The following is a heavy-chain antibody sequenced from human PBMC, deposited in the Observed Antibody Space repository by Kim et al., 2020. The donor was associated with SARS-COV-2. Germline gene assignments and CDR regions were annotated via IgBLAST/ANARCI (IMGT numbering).Heavy chain of an antibody. V-gene: IGHV7-4-1*02. Sequence: ASVKVSCKASGYTFTNYAMNWVRQAPGQGLEWMGWINTNTGNPTYARGFTGRFVFPLDTSVSTAYLQISSLKPEDTAVYYCAREPAMPTGDWFDPWGQGTLVTVSS. CDR1: GYTFTNYA. D-gene: IGHD2-2*01. CDR3: AREPAMPTGDWFDP. J-gene: IGHJ5*02. CDR2: INTNTGNP.